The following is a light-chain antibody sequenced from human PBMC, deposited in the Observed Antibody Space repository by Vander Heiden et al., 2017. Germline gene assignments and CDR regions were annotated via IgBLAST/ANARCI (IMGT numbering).Light chain of an antibody. CDR2: TAS. CDR1: QSISNY. V-gene: IGKV1-39*01. J-gene: IGKJ4*01. CDR3: QQSYRTPHT. Sequence: DIQMTQSPSSLSASVGDRVTITCRASQSISNYLNWYQQKPGRAPKLLISTASNLQSGVPSRFSGSASGTDFTLTISSLQPEDFATYYCQQSYRTPHTFGGGSNVEVK.